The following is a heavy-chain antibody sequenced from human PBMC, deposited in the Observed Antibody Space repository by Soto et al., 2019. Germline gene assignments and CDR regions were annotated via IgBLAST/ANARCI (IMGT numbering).Heavy chain of an antibody. CDR1: GFTFSGYI. V-gene: IGHV3-23*01. Sequence: EVEVLESGGGLVQPGGSLRLSCAASGFTFSGYIMSWVRQAPGKGLEWVSSITSSGGGTYYADSVKGRFTVSRDNSKNTVYLQMNSLRDEDTAVYYCAKLTAAWGQGTLVTVSS. D-gene: IGHD6-13*01. CDR2: ITSSGGGT. CDR3: AKLTAA. J-gene: IGHJ4*02.